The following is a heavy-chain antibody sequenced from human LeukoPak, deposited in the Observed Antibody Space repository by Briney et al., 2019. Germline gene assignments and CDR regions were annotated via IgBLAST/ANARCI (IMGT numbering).Heavy chain of an antibody. D-gene: IGHD2-2*01. CDR3: ARATGRNTNTDRFDY. Sequence: SETLSLTCAVYGGSFSGYYWTWIRQPPGKGLEWIGEINHSGSTNYNPSLKGRVTISVDTSKNQFSLKLRSVSAADTAVYYCARATGRNTNTDRFDYWGQGTLVTVSS. J-gene: IGHJ4*02. CDR2: INHSGST. CDR1: GGSFSGYY. V-gene: IGHV4-34*01.